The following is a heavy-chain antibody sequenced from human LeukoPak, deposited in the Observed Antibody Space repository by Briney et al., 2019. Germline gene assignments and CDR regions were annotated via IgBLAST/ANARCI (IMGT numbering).Heavy chain of an antibody. CDR3: ARNRAPLKYYYDSSGYYYDNY. CDR2: IYYSGST. CDR1: GGSISSSSYY. Sequence: SETLSLTCTVSGGSISSSSYYWGWIRQPPGKGLEWIVSIYYSGSTYYNPSLKSRVTISVDTSKNQFSLKLSSVTAADTAVYYCARNRAPLKYYYDSSGYYYDNYWGQGTLVTVSS. V-gene: IGHV4-39*01. D-gene: IGHD3-22*01. J-gene: IGHJ4*02.